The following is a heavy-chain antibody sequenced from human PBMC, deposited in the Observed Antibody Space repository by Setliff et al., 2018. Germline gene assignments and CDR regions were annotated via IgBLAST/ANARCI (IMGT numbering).Heavy chain of an antibody. D-gene: IGHD6-13*01. V-gene: IGHV1-46*01. CDR3: ARDRVAEGEGKQLVSEFDP. CDR1: GYTSTSYY. CDR2: INPSGGST. Sequence: ASVKVSCKASGYTSTSYYMHWVRQAPGQGLEWMGIINPSGGSTSYAQKFQGRVTMTRDTSTSTVYMELSSLRSEDTAVYYCARDRVAEGEGKQLVSEFDPWGQGTLVTVSS. J-gene: IGHJ5*02.